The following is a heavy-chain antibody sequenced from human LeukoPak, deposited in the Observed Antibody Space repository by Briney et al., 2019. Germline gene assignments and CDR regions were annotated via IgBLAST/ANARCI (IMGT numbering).Heavy chain of an antibody. D-gene: IGHD2-2*01. J-gene: IGHJ6*04. V-gene: IGHV4-34*01. CDR2: INHSGST. CDR3: ARDGAGKEDIVVVPAAHSTENYYYYGMDV. CDR1: GGSFSGYY. Sequence: PSETLSLTCAVYGGSFSGYYWSWIRQPPGKGLEWIGEINHSGSTNYNPSLKSRVTISVDTSKNQFSLKLSSVTAADTAVYYCARDGAGKEDIVVVPAAHSTENYYYYGMDVWGKGTTVTVSS.